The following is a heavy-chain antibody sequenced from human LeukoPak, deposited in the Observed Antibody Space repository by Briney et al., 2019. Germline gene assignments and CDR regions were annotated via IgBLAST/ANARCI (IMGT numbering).Heavy chain of an antibody. Sequence: PGRSLRLSCAASGFTFSSYGMHWVRQAPGKGLEWVAVISYDGSNKDYGDSVKGRFTISRDNSKNTLYLQMNSLRTEDTAVYYCAKNYYDNSGYYYWFHNWGQGTLVTVSS. V-gene: IGHV3-30-3*02. D-gene: IGHD3-22*01. J-gene: IGHJ4*02. CDR1: GFTFSSYG. CDR2: ISYDGSNK. CDR3: AKNYYDNSGYYYWFHN.